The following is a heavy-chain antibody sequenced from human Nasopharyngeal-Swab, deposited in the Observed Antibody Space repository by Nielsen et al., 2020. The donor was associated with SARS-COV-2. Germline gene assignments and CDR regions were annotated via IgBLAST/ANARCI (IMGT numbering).Heavy chain of an antibody. CDR2: IYPGDSDT. J-gene: IGHJ4*02. D-gene: IGHD4-17*01. Sequence: GGSLRLSCRGSGYSFTSYWIGWVRQMPGKGLEWMGIIYPGDSDTRYSPSFQGQVTISADKSISTAYLQWSSLKASDTAMYFCARFYGDLYYFDYWGQGTLVTVSS. CDR1: GYSFTSYW. V-gene: IGHV5-51*01. CDR3: ARFYGDLYYFDY.